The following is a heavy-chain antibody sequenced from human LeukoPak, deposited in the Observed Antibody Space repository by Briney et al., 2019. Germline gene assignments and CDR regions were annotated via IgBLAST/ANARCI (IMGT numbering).Heavy chain of an antibody. J-gene: IGHJ4*02. V-gene: IGHV3-33*01. Sequence: GGSLRLSCAWSGFTFGGYGMHWFRQTPGKGLEWVAVIAYDRSRAFYADSVKGRFTISRDNSKNTVSVQMDDLRAEDTAVYYCTRYNNDHFDYWGQGTLVTVSS. CDR1: GFTFGGYG. CDR2: IAYDRSRA. D-gene: IGHD1-14*01. CDR3: TRYNNDHFDY.